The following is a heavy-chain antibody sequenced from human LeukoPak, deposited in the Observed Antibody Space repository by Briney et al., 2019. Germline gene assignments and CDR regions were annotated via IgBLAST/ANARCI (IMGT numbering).Heavy chain of an antibody. Sequence: GGSLRLSCAASGFTFSSYGMSWVRQAPGKGLEWVSAICGSGGSTYYAGSVKGRFTISRDNSKNTLYLQMKSLRAEDTAVYYCAKGGGYEAQYYYYYLDVWGKGTTVTISS. CDR1: GFTFSSYG. CDR3: AKGGGYEAQYYYYYLDV. J-gene: IGHJ6*03. CDR2: ICGSGGST. V-gene: IGHV3-23*01. D-gene: IGHD5-12*01.